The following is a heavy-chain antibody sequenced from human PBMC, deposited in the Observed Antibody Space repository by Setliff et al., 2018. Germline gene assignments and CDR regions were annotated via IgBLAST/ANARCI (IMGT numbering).Heavy chain of an antibody. CDR3: ARDRITIFGVVIPFDY. CDR1: GGSISSGGYY. Sequence: LSLTCTVSGGSISSGGYYWSWIRQHPGKGLEWIGYIYYSGSTYYNPSLKSRVTISVDTSKNQFSLKLSSVTAADTAVYYCARDRITIFGVVIPFDYWGQGTLVTVSS. J-gene: IGHJ4*02. D-gene: IGHD3-3*01. CDR2: IYYSGST. V-gene: IGHV4-31*03.